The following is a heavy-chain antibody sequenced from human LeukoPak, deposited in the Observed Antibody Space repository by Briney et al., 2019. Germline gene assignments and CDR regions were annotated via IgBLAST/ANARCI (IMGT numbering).Heavy chain of an antibody. Sequence: GESLKISCKGSGSRFTSYWIGWVRRMPGKGLGWMGIIYPGDSDTRYSPSFQGQVTISADKSISTAYLQWSSLKASDTAMYYCARHKRDGLWFGELLYPYYFDYWGQGTLVTVSS. D-gene: IGHD3-10*01. CDR2: IYPGDSDT. V-gene: IGHV5-51*01. CDR3: ARHKRDGLWFGELLYPYYFDY. J-gene: IGHJ4*02. CDR1: GSRFTSYW.